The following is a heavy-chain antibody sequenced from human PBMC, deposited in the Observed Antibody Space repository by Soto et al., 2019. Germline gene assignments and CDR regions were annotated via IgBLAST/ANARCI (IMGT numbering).Heavy chain of an antibody. J-gene: IGHJ3*02. D-gene: IGHD3-3*01. CDR2: ISSSGSTI. CDR1: GFTFSDYY. CDR3: ASTGSLRFLEWPLPNDAFDI. Sequence: GGSLRLSCAASGFTFSDYYMSWIRQAPGKGLEWVSYISSSGSTIYYADSVKGRFTISRDNAKNSLYLQMNSLRAEDTAVYYCASTGSLRFLEWPLPNDAFDIWGQGTMVTVSS. V-gene: IGHV3-11*01.